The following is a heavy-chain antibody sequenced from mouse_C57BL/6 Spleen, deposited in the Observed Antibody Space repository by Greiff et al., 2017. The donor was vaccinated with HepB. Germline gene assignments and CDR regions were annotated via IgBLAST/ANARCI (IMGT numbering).Heavy chain of an antibody. V-gene: IGHV14-2*01. CDR1: GFNIKDYY. Sequence: EVNPVESGAELVKPGASVKLSCTASGFNIKDYYMHWVKQRTEQGLEWIGRIDPEDGETKYAPKFQGKATITADTSSNTAYLQLSILTSEDTAVYYCARGSYFDYWGQGTTLTVSS. J-gene: IGHJ2*01. CDR2: IDPEDGET. CDR3: ARGSYFDY.